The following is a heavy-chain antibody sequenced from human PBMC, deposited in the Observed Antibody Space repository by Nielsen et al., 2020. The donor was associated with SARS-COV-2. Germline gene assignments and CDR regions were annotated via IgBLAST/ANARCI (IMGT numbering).Heavy chain of an antibody. Sequence: SETLSLTCPVSGGSISSGSYYWSWIRQPAGKGREWIGRIYTSGSTNYNPSPKSRVPISVDPSKNQFSLKLSSVTAADTAVYYCARRPFGTMIVVVIEGFDYWGQGTLVTVSS. CDR3: ARRPFGTMIVVVIEGFDY. CDR1: GGSISSGSYY. D-gene: IGHD3-22*01. V-gene: IGHV4-61*02. J-gene: IGHJ4*02. CDR2: IYTSGST.